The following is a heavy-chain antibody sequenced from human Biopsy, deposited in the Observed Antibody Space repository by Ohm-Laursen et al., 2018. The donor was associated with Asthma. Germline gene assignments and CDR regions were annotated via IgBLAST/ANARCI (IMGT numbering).Heavy chain of an antibody. CDR1: GGSISSGGYY. CDR3: ARTTYGHDGFDP. D-gene: IGHD4-17*01. V-gene: IGHV4-31*03. J-gene: IGHJ5*02. CDR2: IYYSGST. Sequence: SQTLSLTCTVSGGSISSGGYYWSWIRQHPVKGLEWIGHIYYSGSTYYNPSLKSRVSISLDTSKNQFSLSLTSVTAADTAVYYCARTTYGHDGFDPWGQGTLVTVSS.